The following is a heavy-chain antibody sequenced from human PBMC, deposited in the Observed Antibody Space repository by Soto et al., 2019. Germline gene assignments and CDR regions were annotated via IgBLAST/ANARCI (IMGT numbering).Heavy chain of an antibody. D-gene: IGHD6-13*01. V-gene: IGHV3-13*01. J-gene: IGHJ4*02. CDR1: GITFSGFD. Sequence: GGSLRLSCEASGITFSGFDMHWVRQPTGKGLEWVSSIGTAGDTYYAVSVKGRFTISRDNAKNSLSLQMNSLRAGDMAVYFCAKSQEIGTHFFGSWGQGTQVTVSS. CDR3: AKSQEIGTHFFGS. CDR2: IGTAGDT.